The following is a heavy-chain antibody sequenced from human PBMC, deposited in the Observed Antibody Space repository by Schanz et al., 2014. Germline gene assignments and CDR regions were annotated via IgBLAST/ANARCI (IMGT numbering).Heavy chain of an antibody. V-gene: IGHV4-59*08. CDR3: ARNKYTSGWYYFDY. Sequence: QVQLQESGPGLVKPSETLSLTCTVSSASIRTYYWSWIRQPPGKGLEYIGYIYSSGSTNYNPSLKSRPTITKDRPPNQFPRNRTSVTAADTAVYFCARNKYTSGWYYFDYWGQGVLVTVSS. J-gene: IGHJ4*02. CDR2: IYSSGST. CDR1: SASIRTYY. D-gene: IGHD6-19*01.